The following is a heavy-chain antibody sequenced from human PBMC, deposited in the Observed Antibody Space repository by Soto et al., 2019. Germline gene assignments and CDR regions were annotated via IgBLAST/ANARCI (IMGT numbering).Heavy chain of an antibody. CDR2: IYYSGST. D-gene: IGHD2-2*01. J-gene: IGHJ4*02. Sequence: SETLSLTCTVSGGSISSGDYYWSWIRQPPGKGLEWIGYIYYSGSTYYSPSLKSRVTISVDTSKNQFSLKLSSVTAADTAVYYCARYCSSTSCYYFDYWGQGPLVTVSS. CDR3: ARYCSSTSCYYFDY. CDR1: GGSISSGDYY. V-gene: IGHV4-30-4*01.